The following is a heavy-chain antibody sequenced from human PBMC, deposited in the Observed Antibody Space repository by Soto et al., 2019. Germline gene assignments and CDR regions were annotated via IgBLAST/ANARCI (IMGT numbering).Heavy chain of an antibody. CDR1: GFTFSSYG. J-gene: IGHJ4*02. CDR2: IWYDGSNK. Sequence: GGSLRLSCAASGFTFSSYGMHWVRQAPGKGLEWVAVIWYDGSNKYYADSVKGRFTISRDNSKNTLYLQMNSLRAEDTAVYYCARDPGDTWIQLWSIDYWGQGTLVTVSS. CDR3: ARDPGDTWIQLWSIDY. D-gene: IGHD5-18*01. V-gene: IGHV3-33*01.